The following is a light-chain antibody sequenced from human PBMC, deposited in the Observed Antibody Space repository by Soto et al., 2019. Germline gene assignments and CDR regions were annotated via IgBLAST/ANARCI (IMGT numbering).Light chain of an antibody. CDR2: EVS. Sequence: SVLSQPASVSGSPGQSITISCTGTSSDIGGYNYVSWYRQHPGKAPKVMIYEVSNRPSGVSNRFSGSKSGNTASLTISGLQDEDEADYYLSSYTSSSTSYVFGNGKKVTV. J-gene: IGLJ1*01. CDR3: SSYTSSSTSYV. CDR1: SSDIGGYNY. V-gene: IGLV2-14*01.